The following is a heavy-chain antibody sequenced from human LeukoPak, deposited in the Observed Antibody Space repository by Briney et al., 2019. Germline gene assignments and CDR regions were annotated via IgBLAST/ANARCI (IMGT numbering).Heavy chain of an antibody. Sequence: ASVKVSCKASGYTFTGYYIHWVRQAPGQGLEWMGWINPNSGGTEYAQKFQGRVTMTRDTSISTAYKELTRLTSDDTAVYYCAHSSTYWGQGTLVTVSS. J-gene: IGHJ4*02. V-gene: IGHV1-2*02. CDR1: GYTFTGYY. CDR3: AHSSTY. CDR2: INPNSGGT.